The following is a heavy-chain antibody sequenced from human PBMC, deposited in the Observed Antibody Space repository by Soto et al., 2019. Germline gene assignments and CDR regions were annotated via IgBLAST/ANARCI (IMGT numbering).Heavy chain of an antibody. CDR2: IYPADSDT. V-gene: IGHV5-51*01. Sequence: EFVKISFRASGYRFSNYWIGWVRQRPGKGLEWMGFIYPADSDTRYSPSSRGQVTFSVDTSTATAFLQWNSLKASDTAIYFCATGILGFYFDSWGQGTQVTVSS. J-gene: IGHJ4*02. CDR1: GYRFSNYW. CDR3: ATGILGFYFDS.